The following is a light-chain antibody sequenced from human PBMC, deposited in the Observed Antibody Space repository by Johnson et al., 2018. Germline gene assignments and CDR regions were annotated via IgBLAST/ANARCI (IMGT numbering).Light chain of an antibody. CDR1: SSNIGNNY. V-gene: IGLV1-51*02. CDR2: ENN. CDR3: GTWDSSLIAGNV. J-gene: IGLJ1*01. Sequence: QSVLTQPPSVSAAPGQKVTISCSGSSSNIGNNYVSWYQQLPGTAPKLLIYENNKRPSGIPDRFSGSKSGTSATLGITGLQTGDAADYYCGTWDSSLIAGNVFVTGTKVTVL.